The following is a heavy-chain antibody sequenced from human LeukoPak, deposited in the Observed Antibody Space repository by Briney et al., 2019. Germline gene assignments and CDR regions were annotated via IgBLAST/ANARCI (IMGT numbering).Heavy chain of an antibody. CDR2: TYYRSKWYN. V-gene: IGHV6-1*01. J-gene: IGHJ3*02. Sequence: SQTLSLTCAISGDSVSSNSAAWNWIRQSPSRGLEWLGRTYYRSKWYNDYAVSVKSRITINPDTSKNQFSLQLNSVTPEDTAVYYCARDHRYNWNYERAFDIWGQGTMVTVSS. CDR3: ARDHRYNWNYERAFDI. CDR1: GDSVSSNSAA. D-gene: IGHD1-7*01.